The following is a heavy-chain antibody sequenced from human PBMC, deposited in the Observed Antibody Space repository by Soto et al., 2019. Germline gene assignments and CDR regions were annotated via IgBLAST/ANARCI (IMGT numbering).Heavy chain of an antibody. CDR2: ISGSSSYI. Sequence: GASLRLSCAASGFTFSSYTMNGVRQAPGEGLEWVSSISGSSSYIFYADSVKGRFTISRDNAKNSLYLQMNSLRAEDTAVYYCANGSVAAAGTFAYFQPWGQGP. V-gene: IGHV3-21*01. D-gene: IGHD6-13*01. J-gene: IGHJ1*01. CDR1: GFTFSSYT. CDR3: ANGSVAAAGTFAYFQP.